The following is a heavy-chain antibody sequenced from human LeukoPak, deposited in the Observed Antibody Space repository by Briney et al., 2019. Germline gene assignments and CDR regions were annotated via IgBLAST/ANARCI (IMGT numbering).Heavy chain of an antibody. J-gene: IGHJ4*02. CDR3: ARGGTDYTRHFDY. D-gene: IGHD3-3*01. CDR1: GFTFSSYW. V-gene: IGHV3-23*01. CDR2: ISGSGGST. Sequence: PGGSLRLSCAASGFTFSSYWMSWVRQAPGKGLEWVSAISGSGGSTYYADSVKGRFTISRDNSKNTLYLQMNSLRAEDTAVYYCARGGTDYTRHFDYWGQGTLVTVSS.